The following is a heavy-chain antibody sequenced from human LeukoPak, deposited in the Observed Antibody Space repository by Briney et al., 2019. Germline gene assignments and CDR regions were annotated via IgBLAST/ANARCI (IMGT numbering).Heavy chain of an antibody. CDR2: IYPGDSDT. J-gene: IGHJ4*02. CDR1: GYSFTSYW. CDR3: ARILQFPMTYGDY. D-gene: IGHD3-3*01. V-gene: IGHV5-51*01. Sequence: GESLKISCEGSGYSFTSYWIGWVRQMPGKGLEWMGIIYPGDSDTRYSPSFQGQVTISADKSISTAYLQWSSLKASDTAMYYCARILQFPMTYGDYWGQGTLVTVSS.